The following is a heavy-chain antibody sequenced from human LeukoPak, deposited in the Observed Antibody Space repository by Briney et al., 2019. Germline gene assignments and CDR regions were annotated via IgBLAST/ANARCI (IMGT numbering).Heavy chain of an antibody. CDR3: ATDSGYYGPGFDAFDI. Sequence: GGSLRLSCAASGFIFSGYWMSWVRQAPGKGLEWVANIKEDGSERYCVDSVKGRFTISRDNAKNSLYLQMNSLRAEDTAVYYCATDSGYYGPGFDAFDIWGQGTRVTVSS. D-gene: IGHD3-3*01. J-gene: IGHJ3*02. CDR2: IKEDGSER. V-gene: IGHV3-7*01. CDR1: GFIFSGYW.